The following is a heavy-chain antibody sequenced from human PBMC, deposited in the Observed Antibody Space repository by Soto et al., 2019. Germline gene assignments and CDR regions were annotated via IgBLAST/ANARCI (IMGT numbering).Heavy chain of an antibody. V-gene: IGHV4-31*03. CDR2: IYYSGST. D-gene: IGHD4-17*01. CDR3: ARLFLGYGDYALGAFDI. CDR1: GGSISSGDYY. J-gene: IGHJ3*02. Sequence: PSETLSLTCTVSGGSISSGDYYWSWIRQHPGKGLEWIGYIYYSGSTYYNPSLKSRVTISVDTSKNQFSLKLSSVTAADTAVYYCARLFLGYGDYALGAFDIWGQGTMVTVSS.